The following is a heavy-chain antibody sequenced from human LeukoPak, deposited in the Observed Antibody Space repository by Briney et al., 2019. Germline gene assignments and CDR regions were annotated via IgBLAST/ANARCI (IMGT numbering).Heavy chain of an antibody. Sequence: GGSLRLSCAASGFTFSSYGMHWVRQAPGKGLEWVAVISYDGSNKYYADSVKGRFTISRDNSKNTLYLQMNSLRAEDTAVYYCAKGPRGYCSSTSCYRGPTAYYYYMDVWGKGTTVTVSS. CDR1: GFTFSSYG. J-gene: IGHJ6*03. D-gene: IGHD2-2*01. CDR2: ISYDGSNK. V-gene: IGHV3-30*18. CDR3: AKGPRGYCSSTSCYRGPTAYYYYMDV.